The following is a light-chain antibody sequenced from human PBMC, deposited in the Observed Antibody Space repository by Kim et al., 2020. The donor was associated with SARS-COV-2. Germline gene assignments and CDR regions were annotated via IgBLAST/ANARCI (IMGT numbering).Light chain of an antibody. J-gene: IGLJ7*01. CDR1: SSNIGSNY. CDR2: RNN. CDR3: AAWDDSLSGPV. V-gene: IGLV1-47*01. Sequence: QSVLTQPPSASGTPGQRVTISCSGSSSNIGSNYVYWYQQLPGTAPKLLIYRNNQRPSGVPDRFSGSKSGTSASLAISGLRSEDEADYYCAAWDDSLSGPVFGGGTQLTFL.